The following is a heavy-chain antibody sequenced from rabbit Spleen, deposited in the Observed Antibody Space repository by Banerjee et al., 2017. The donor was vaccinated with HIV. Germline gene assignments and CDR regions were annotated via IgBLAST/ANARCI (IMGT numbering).Heavy chain of an antibody. CDR3: TRDRDANSDDENFAMDL. CDR2: IYAGSSDST. Sequence: QSLEESGGDLVKPGASLSLTCTASGFSFSSSYYMCWVRQAPGKGLEWIACIYAGSSDSTYYATWVNGRFTISLDNAPNTVTLQLNSLTAADTATYFCTRDRDANSDDENFAMDLWAQAPSSPS. J-gene: IGHJ6*01. V-gene: IGHV1S40*01. D-gene: IGHD6-1*01. CDR1: GFSFSSSYY.